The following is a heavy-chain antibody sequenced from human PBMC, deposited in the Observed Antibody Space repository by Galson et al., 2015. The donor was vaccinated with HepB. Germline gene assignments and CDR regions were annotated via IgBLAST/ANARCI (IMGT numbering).Heavy chain of an antibody. D-gene: IGHD2-15*01. CDR2: VYSGGST. V-gene: IGHV3-53*01. J-gene: IGHJ4*02. CDR3: ARFNGGKAGADY. Sequence: SLRLSCAASGFTVSSNYMSWVRQAPGKGLEWVSVVYSGGSTYYADSVKGRFSISRDNSKNKLYLQMNSLRAEDTAVYYCARFNGGKAGADYWGQGTLVTVSS. CDR1: GFTVSSNY.